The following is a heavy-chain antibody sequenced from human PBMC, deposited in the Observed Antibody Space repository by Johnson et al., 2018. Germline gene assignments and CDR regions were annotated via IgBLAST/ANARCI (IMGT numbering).Heavy chain of an antibody. V-gene: IGHV3-23*04. CDR2: VSGSDGRT. Sequence: VQLVQSGGGLVQPGGSLRLSCAGSGFPFSTYTMTWVRQAPGKGLEWVSAVSGSDGRTNYADSVKGRFITTRDNSKNTQYLQMDSLRAEDTAIYYCAKVESSGTFYGFFHHWGQGTLVTVSS. CDR3: AKVESSGTFYGFFHH. J-gene: IGHJ1*01. CDR1: GFPFSTYT. D-gene: IGHD1-26*01.